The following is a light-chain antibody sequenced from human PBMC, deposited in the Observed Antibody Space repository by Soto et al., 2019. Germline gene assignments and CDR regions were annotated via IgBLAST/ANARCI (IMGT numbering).Light chain of an antibody. CDR3: SSYTSSSTLYV. V-gene: IGLV2-14*01. J-gene: IGLJ1*01. Sequence: QSALTQPASVSGSPGQSITISCTGTSSDVGGYNYVSWYQQHPGKAPKLMIYDVSNRPSGVSNRFSGSKSDNTASLTISGPQAEDEADYYCSSYTSSSTLYVFGTGTKLTVL. CDR1: SSDVGGYNY. CDR2: DVS.